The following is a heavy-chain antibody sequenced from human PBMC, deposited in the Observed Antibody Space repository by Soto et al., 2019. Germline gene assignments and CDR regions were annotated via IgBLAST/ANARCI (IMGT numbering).Heavy chain of an antibody. CDR3: AGTLVAANYYYYYGMDV. CDR2: IVVGSGNT. J-gene: IGHJ6*02. Sequence: SVKVSCKASGFMFTSSAVQWMRPARGQRREWIGLIVVGSGNTNYAQRFQERVTITRDMSTSTGYMELSSRRSEDTAVYYCAGTLVAANYYYYYGMDVWGQGTTVTVPS. D-gene: IGHD2-15*01. V-gene: IGHV1-58*01. CDR1: GFMFTSSA.